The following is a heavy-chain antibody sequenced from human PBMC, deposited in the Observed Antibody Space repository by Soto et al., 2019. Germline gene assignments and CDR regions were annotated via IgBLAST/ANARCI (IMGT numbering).Heavy chain of an antibody. Sequence: GSVKVSFKASGYPFTSYYVHWVRQAPGQGLEWMGLINPSGGDTSYAQKFQVRVTMTGDTSTSTFYMELRSLRSEDTAVYYCARDPGIAVAGSDHYYYGMDLWGQGTTVTVSS. V-gene: IGHV1-46*01. J-gene: IGHJ6*01. CDR2: INPSGGDT. CDR3: ARDPGIAVAGSDHYYYGMDL. D-gene: IGHD6-19*01. CDR1: GYPFTSYY.